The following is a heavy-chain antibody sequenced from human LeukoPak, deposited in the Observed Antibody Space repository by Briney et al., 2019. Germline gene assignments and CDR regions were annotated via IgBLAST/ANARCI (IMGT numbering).Heavy chain of an antibody. Sequence: SETLSLTRTVSGGSISSGSYYCSWIRQPAGKGLEWIGRIYTSGSTNYNPSLKSRVTISVDTSKNQFSLKLSSVTAADTAVYYCAREDYDSRTPRGYWGQGTLVTVSS. CDR2: IYTSGST. CDR3: AREDYDSRTPRGY. V-gene: IGHV4-61*02. CDR1: GGSISSGSYY. D-gene: IGHD3-22*01. J-gene: IGHJ4*02.